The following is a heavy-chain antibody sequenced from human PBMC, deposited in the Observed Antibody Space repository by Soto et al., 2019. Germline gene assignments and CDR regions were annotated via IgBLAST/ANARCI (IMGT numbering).Heavy chain of an antibody. CDR3: AVQTSYTLEYFQH. CDR2: IIPIFGTA. D-gene: IGHD1-26*01. V-gene: IGHV1-69*13. CDR1: GGTFSSYA. J-gene: IGHJ1*01. Sequence: SVKVSCKASGGTFSSYAISWVRQAPGQGLEWMGGIIPIFGTANYAQKFQGRVTITADESTSTAYMELSSLRSEDTAVYYCAVQTSYTLEYFQHWGQGTLVTVSS.